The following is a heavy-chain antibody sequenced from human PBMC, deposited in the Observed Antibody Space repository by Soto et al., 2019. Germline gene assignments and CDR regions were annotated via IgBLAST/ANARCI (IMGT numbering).Heavy chain of an antibody. CDR1: GGSISSSSYY. J-gene: IGHJ4*02. CDR3: ARDRSGSSDY. Sequence: SETLSLTCTVSGGSISSSSYYWGWIRQPPGKGLEWIGSIYYSGSTYYNPSLKSRVTISVDTSKNQFSLKLSSVTAADTAVYYCARDRSGSSDYWGQGTLVTVS. D-gene: IGHD2-15*01. CDR2: IYYSGST. V-gene: IGHV4-39*02.